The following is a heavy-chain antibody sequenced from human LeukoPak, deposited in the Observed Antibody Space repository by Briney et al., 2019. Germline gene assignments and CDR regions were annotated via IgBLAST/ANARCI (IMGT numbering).Heavy chain of an antibody. CDR2: INPNSGGT. D-gene: IGHD2-2*01. V-gene: IGHV1-2*02. J-gene: IGHJ3*02. CDR3: ARAAVPAAPDAFDI. Sequence: ASVKVSCKASGYTFTGYYMHWVRQAPGQGLGWMGWINPNSGGTNYAQKFQGRVTMTRDTSISTAYMELSRLRSDDTAVYYCARAAVPAAPDAFDIWGQGTMVTVSS. CDR1: GYTFTGYY.